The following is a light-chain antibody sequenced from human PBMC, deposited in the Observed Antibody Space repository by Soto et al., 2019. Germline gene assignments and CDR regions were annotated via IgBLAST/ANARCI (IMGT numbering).Light chain of an antibody. V-gene: IGKV3-20*01. J-gene: IGKJ1*01. CDR2: GVS. CDR1: QSVSSTF. CDR3: GQFVSAPPRT. Sequence: EIVLTQSPGTLSLSPGERATLSCRASQSVSSTFLAWYQQKPGQAPRLLIYGVSKMATGIPDRFSGSGSGTDFTLTISSLEPEDFAVYFCGQFVSAPPRTLGQGTKVEIK.